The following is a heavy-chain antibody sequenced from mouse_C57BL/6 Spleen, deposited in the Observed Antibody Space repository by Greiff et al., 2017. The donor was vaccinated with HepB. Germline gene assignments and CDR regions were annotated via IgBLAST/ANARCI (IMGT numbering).Heavy chain of an antibody. CDR2: IDPNSGGT. Sequence: QVQLKESGAELVKPGASVKLSCKASGYTFTSYWMHWVKQRPGRGLEWIGRIDPNSGGTKYNEKFKSKATLTVDKPSSTAYMQLSSLTSEDSAVYYCARFTTVVSYFDYWGQGTTLTVSS. V-gene: IGHV1-72*01. D-gene: IGHD1-1*01. CDR1: GYTFTSYW. J-gene: IGHJ2*01. CDR3: ARFTTVVSYFDY.